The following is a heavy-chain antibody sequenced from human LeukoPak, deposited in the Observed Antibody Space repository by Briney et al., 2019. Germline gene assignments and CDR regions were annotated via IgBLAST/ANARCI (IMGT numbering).Heavy chain of an antibody. CDR3: ARHFPYCGGDCPYYYMDV. D-gene: IGHD2-21*02. CDR2: IYNSETT. J-gene: IGHJ6*03. V-gene: IGHV4-59*08. Sequence: SETLSLTCSVSGASISSDYWSWIRQPPGKGLEWIGNIYNSETTKYNPSLRSRATISGDTSKNQFSLKLSSVTAADTAVYYCARHFPYCGGDCPYYYMDVWGQGTTVTVSS. CDR1: GASISSDY.